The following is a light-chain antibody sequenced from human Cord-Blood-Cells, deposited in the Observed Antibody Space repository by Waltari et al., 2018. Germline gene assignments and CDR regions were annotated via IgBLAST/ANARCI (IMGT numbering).Light chain of an antibody. Sequence: EIVLTQSPATLSFSPGERATLSCRASKSVSSYLAWYQQKPGQAPRLLIYDASNRATGIPARFSGSGSGTDFTLTISSLEPEDFAVYYCQQRSNWPRFTFGPGTKVDIK. V-gene: IGKV3-11*01. CDR2: DAS. CDR3: QQRSNWPRFT. CDR1: KSVSSY. J-gene: IGKJ3*01.